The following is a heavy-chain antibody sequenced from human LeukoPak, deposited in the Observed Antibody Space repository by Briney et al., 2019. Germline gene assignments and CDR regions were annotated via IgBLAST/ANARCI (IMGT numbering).Heavy chain of an antibody. Sequence: PGGSLRLXCAASGFTFSSYGMHWVRQAPGKGLEWVAFIRYDGSNKYYADSVKGRFTISRDNSKNTLYLQMNSLRAEDTAVYYCARDFWSGYYHPFDYWGQGTLVTVSS. CDR3: ARDFWSGYYHPFDY. J-gene: IGHJ4*02. V-gene: IGHV3-30*02. CDR2: IRYDGSNK. D-gene: IGHD3-3*01. CDR1: GFTFSSYG.